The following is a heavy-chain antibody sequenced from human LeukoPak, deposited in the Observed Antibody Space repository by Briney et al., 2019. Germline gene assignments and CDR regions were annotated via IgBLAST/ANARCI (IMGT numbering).Heavy chain of an antibody. CDR1: GFTFSSYA. CDR2: ISGSGGRT. CDR3: AKEENYYDSSGYRHNAY. D-gene: IGHD3-22*01. Sequence: GGSLRLSCAASGFTFSSYAMSWVRQAPGKRLEWVSAISGSGGRTYYADSVKGRFTISRDNSKNTLYLQMNSLRAEDTAVYYCAKEENYYDSSGYRHNAYWGQGTLVTVSS. V-gene: IGHV3-23*01. J-gene: IGHJ4*02.